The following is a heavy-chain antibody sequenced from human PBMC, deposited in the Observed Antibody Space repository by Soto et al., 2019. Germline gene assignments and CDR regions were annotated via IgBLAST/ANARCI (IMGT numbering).Heavy chain of an antibody. J-gene: IGHJ6*02. CDR3: ARDTQQWPTDYYYGMDV. D-gene: IGHD6-19*01. Sequence: TGGSLRLSCAASGFTFSDYYMSWIRQAPGKGLEWVSYISSSSSYTNYADSVKGRFTISRDNAKNSLYLQMNSLRAEDTAVYYCARDTQQWPTDYYYGMDVWGQGTTVTVSS. CDR2: ISSSSSYT. CDR1: GFTFSDYY. V-gene: IGHV3-11*06.